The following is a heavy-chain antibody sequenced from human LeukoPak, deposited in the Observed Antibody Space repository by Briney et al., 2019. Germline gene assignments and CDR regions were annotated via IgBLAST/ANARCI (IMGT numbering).Heavy chain of an antibody. CDR1: GFTFKAYA. CDR3: AKGAKLKELDYFDY. V-gene: IGHV3-30*02. D-gene: IGHD1-26*01. Sequence: GGSLRLSCAASGFTFKAYAIHWVRQAPGKGLEWVAFIRKDGNDEKYADSVKGRFTISRDNSKNMVYLQMNSLRAEDTAVYYCAKGAKLKELDYFDYWGQGTLVTVSS. J-gene: IGHJ4*02. CDR2: IRKDGNDE.